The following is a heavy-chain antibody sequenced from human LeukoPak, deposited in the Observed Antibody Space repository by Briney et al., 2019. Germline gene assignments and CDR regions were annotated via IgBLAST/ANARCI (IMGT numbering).Heavy chain of an antibody. CDR3: AKNIAATPTVYYFDY. V-gene: IGHV3-23*01. D-gene: IGHD2-15*01. J-gene: IGHJ4*02. CDR1: GFTFSSYA. CDR2: ISGSGGST. Sequence: GGSLRLSCAASGFTFSSYAMSWVRQAPGKGLEWVSAISGSGGSTYYADSVKGRFTISRDNPKNTLYLQMNSLRAEDTAVYYCAKNIAATPTVYYFDYWGQGTLVTVSS.